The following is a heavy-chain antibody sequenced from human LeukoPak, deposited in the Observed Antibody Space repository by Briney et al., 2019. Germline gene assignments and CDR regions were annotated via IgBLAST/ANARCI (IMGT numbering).Heavy chain of an antibody. CDR1: GFTFSSYW. CDR2: IKQDGSEE. J-gene: IGHJ6*02. V-gene: IGHV3-7*05. Sequence: GGSLRLSCAASGFTFSSYWMSWVRQAPGKGLEWVANIKQDGSEEVYVDSLKGRFTISRDNAKNSLFLQMNTLRAEGTAVYYCARDPYSSTWSYGMDVWGQGTTVTVSS. D-gene: IGHD6-6*01. CDR3: ARDPYSSTWSYGMDV.